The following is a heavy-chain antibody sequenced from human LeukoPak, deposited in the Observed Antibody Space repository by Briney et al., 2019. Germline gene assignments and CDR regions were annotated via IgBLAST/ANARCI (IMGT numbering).Heavy chain of an antibody. V-gene: IGHV4-61*02. CDR1: GGFISIDNSY. J-gene: IGHJ4*02. Sequence: SQTLSLTCTLSGGFISIDNSYCSWIRRPAGKGLDLIGRIDTRGNTNYNPSLKSRVTISIDTSKNQLSLKLSSVIAADTAVYYCAREFSHWGQGTLVTVSS. CDR3: AREFSH. CDR2: IDTRGNT. D-gene: IGHD3-3*02.